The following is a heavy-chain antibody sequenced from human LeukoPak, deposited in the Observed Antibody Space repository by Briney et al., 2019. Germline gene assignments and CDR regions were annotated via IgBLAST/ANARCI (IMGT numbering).Heavy chain of an antibody. D-gene: IGHD3-22*01. J-gene: IGHJ3*02. CDR2: IIPILGIA. Sequence: SVKVSCKASGGTFSSYGISRVRQAPGQGLEWMGRIIPILGIAKYAQKFQGRVTITADKSTSTAHMELSSLRSEDTAVYYCARAGSSGPSDAFDIWGQGTMVTVSS. V-gene: IGHV1-69*04. CDR1: GGTFSSYG. CDR3: ARAGSSGPSDAFDI.